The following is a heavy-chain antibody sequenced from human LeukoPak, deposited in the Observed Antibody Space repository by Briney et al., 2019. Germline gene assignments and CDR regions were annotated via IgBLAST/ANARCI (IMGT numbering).Heavy chain of an antibody. CDR1: GFTFNNFA. CDR3: ASKQNYYDSSGPMDY. CDR2: IYSGGST. V-gene: IGHV3-66*01. Sequence: TGGSLKLSCAASGFTFNNFAMSWVRQAPGKGLEWVSVIYSGGSTYYADSVKGRFIISRDNSKNTLYLQMNSLRAEDTAVYSCASKQNYYDSSGPMDYWGQGTLVTVSS. J-gene: IGHJ4*02. D-gene: IGHD3-22*01.